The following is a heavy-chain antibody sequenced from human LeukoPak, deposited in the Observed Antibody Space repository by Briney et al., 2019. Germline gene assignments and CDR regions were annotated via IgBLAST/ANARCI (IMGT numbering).Heavy chain of an antibody. Sequence: PGGSLRLSCASSRVTFRVYSMSWIRQAPGKGLEWVSYISSGSDYTNYADAVKGRFTISRDNAKNSLSLQMSSLRAEDTAVYFCARSAGRLSPIDDWGQGTLVTVSS. V-gene: IGHV3-11*06. CDR2: ISSGSDYT. CDR1: RVTFRVYS. CDR3: ARSAGRLSPIDD. J-gene: IGHJ4*02. D-gene: IGHD5/OR15-5a*01.